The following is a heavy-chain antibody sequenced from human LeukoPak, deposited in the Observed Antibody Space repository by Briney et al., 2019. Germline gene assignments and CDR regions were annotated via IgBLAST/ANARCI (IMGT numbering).Heavy chain of an antibody. D-gene: IGHD2-21*02. J-gene: IGHJ4*02. V-gene: IGHV3-23*01. CDR2: SSGSGGST. CDR3: AKDRGGMDIVVVTASFDY. Sequence: GGSLRLSCAASGFSFSSYAMSWVRQAPGKGLEWVSASSGSGGSTYYADSVKGRFTISRDNSKNTLYLQMNSPRAEDTAVYYCAKDRGGMDIVVVTASFDYWGQGTLVTVSS. CDR1: GFSFSSYA.